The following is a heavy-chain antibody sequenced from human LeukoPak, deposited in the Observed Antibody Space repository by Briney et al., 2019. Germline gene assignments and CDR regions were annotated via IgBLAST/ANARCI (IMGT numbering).Heavy chain of an antibody. CDR3: ARYGSIVAAGTFDY. V-gene: IGHV3-7*04. J-gene: IGHJ4*02. D-gene: IGHD6-13*01. CDR1: GFTFSRFW. CDR2: VKEDGSEK. Sequence: PGGSLRLSCAASGFTFSRFWMSWVRRAPGKGLEWVANVKEDGSEKYYADSVKGRFTISRDNAKNSLYLQMNSLRAEDTAVYYCARYGSIVAAGTFDYWGQGTLVTVSS.